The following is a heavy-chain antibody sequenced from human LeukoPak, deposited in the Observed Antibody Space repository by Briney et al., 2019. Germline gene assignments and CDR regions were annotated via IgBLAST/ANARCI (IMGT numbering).Heavy chain of an antibody. CDR1: GFTFTSYY. J-gene: IGHJ4*02. CDR2: INPSGGST. V-gene: IGHV1-46*01. Sequence: PGGSLRLSCAASGFTFTSYYMHWVRQAPGQGLEWMGIINPSGGSTSYAQKFQGRVTMTRDTSTSTVYMELSSLRSEDTAVYYCAREGYSYAKAPFDYWGQGTLVTVSS. D-gene: IGHD5-18*01. CDR3: AREGYSYAKAPFDY.